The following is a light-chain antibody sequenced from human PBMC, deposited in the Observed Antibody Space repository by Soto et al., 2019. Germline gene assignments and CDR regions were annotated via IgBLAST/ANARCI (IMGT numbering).Light chain of an antibody. Sequence: QSALTQPASVSGSPGQSITISCTGTSSVVGSYNLVSWYQQHPGTAPKLMIYEDNKRASGVSNRFSGSTSGITASLTISVLQAEDEADYYCCSYAGSSTWVFGGGTKVTVL. J-gene: IGLJ3*02. CDR1: SSVVGSYNL. V-gene: IGLV2-23*01. CDR2: EDN. CDR3: CSYAGSSTWV.